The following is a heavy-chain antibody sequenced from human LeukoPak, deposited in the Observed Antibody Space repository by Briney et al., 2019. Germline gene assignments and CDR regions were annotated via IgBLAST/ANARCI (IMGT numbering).Heavy chain of an antibody. Sequence: SETLSLTCAVYGGSFSGYYWSWIPKPPGKGLEWIGEINHSGSTNYNPSLQSRVTISVDTSKNQFSLKLSSVTAADTAVYYCARGPFRTLRPKPNFDYWGQGTLVTVSS. CDR2: INHSGST. CDR3: ARGPFRTLRPKPNFDY. J-gene: IGHJ4*02. CDR1: GGSFSGYY. V-gene: IGHV4-34*01. D-gene: IGHD3-16*01.